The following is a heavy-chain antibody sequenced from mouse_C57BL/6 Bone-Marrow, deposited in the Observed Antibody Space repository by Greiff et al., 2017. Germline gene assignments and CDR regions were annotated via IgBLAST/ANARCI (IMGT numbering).Heavy chain of an antibody. Sequence: QVQLQQPGAELVKPGASVKMSCKASGYTFTSYWITWVKQRPGQGLEWIGDIYPGSGSTNYNEKFKSKATLTVDTSSITAYMQLSSLTSEDSAVYYCARGSYDYDVDYWGQGTTRTVAS. CDR2: IYPGSGST. CDR1: GYTFTSYW. J-gene: IGHJ2*01. D-gene: IGHD2-4*01. V-gene: IGHV1-55*01. CDR3: ARGSYDYDVDY.